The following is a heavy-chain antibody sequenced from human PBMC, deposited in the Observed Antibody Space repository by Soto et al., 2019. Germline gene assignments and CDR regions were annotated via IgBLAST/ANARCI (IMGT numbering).Heavy chain of an antibody. V-gene: IGHV2-70*01. D-gene: IGHD6-13*01. Sequence: ESGPTLVNPTQTLTLTCTFSGFSLSTSGMCVSWIRQPPGKALEWLALIDWDDDKYYSTSLKTRLTISKDTSKNPVVLTMTNMDPVDTATYYCARIPQTGYSSSWYSSYYYYGMDVWGQGTTVTVSS. CDR2: IDWDDDK. J-gene: IGHJ6*02. CDR1: GFSLSTSGMC. CDR3: ARIPQTGYSSSWYSSYYYYGMDV.